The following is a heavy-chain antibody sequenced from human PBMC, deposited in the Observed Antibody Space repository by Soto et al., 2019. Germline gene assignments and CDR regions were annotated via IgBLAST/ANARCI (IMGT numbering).Heavy chain of an antibody. CDR3: ARDRDSGSYVWFDP. CDR1: GFTFSSYS. CDR2: ISSSSSTI. Sequence: EVQLVESGGGLVQPGGSLRLSCAASGFTFSSYSMNWVRQAPGKGLEWVSYISSSSSTIYYADSVKGRFTISRDNAKNSLDLQMNSLRDEDTAVYYCARDRDSGSYVWFDPWGQGTLVTVSS. J-gene: IGHJ5*02. V-gene: IGHV3-48*02. D-gene: IGHD1-26*01.